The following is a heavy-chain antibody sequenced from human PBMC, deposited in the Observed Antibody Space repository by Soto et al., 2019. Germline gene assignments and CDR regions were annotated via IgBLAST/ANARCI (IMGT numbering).Heavy chain of an antibody. CDR1: GYTFTSYD. Sequence: ASVKVSCKASGYTFTSYDINWVRQAPGQGLEWMGWISGFNADTKYAEKFQGRITVTRDTLTPTVYMELRSLTSDDTAVYYCARDSGYGAGNSVNHYIDYWGHGTLVTVSS. J-gene: IGHJ4*01. V-gene: IGHV1-18*01. CDR2: ISGFNADT. CDR3: ARDSGYGAGNSVNHYIDY. D-gene: IGHD3-10*01.